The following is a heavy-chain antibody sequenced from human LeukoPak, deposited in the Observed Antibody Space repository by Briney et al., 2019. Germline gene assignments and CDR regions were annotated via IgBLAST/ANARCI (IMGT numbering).Heavy chain of an antibody. CDR3: ATRFGYDAFDI. CDR1: GGSISSYY. D-gene: IGHD3-10*01. J-gene: IGHJ3*02. CDR2: IYYSGST. Sequence: PSETLSLTCTVSGGSISSYYWSWIRQPPGKGLEWIGYIYYSGSTNYNPSLKSRVTISVDTSKNQFSLKLSSVTAADTAVYYCATRFGYDAFDIWGQGAMVTVSS. V-gene: IGHV4-59*08.